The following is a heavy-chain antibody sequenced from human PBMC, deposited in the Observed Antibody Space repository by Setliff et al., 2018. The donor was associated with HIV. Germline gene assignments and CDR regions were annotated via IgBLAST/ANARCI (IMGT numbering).Heavy chain of an antibody. J-gene: IGHJ4*02. CDR2: FYYSGST. Sequence: SETLSLTCTVSGGSISSSSYYRAWIRQPPGKGLEWIGSFYYSGSTYYNPSLKSRVTISVDTSKNQFSLRLTSVTAADTAVYYCARQGQLGSEWGQGTLVTVSS. D-gene: IGHD1-1*01. CDR1: GGSISSSSYY. CDR3: ARQGQLGSE. V-gene: IGHV4-39*01.